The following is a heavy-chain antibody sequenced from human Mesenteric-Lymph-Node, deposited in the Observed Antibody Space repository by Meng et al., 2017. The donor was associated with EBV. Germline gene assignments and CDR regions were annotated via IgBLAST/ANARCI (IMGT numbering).Heavy chain of an antibody. D-gene: IGHD6-13*01. J-gene: IGHJ5*02. Sequence: QLAVAESGPGLCDPSQAWSLHSAVSGGSISSGGYSWSWIRQPPGKGLEWIGYIYHSGSTYYNPSLKSRVTISVDRSKNQSSLKLSSVTAADTAVYYCARCIAAAGTSWFDPWGQGTLVTVSS. CDR3: ARCIAAAGTSWFDP. V-gene: IGHV4-30-2*01. CDR2: IYHSGST. CDR1: GGSISSGGYS.